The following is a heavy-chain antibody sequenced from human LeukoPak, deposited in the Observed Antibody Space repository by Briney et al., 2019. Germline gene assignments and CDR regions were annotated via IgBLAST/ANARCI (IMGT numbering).Heavy chain of an antibody. CDR3: ARTYGSGSLDY. CDR2: ISWNSGSI. CDR1: GFTFDNYA. V-gene: IGHV3-9*01. J-gene: IGHJ4*02. Sequence: GGSLRLSCAASGFTFDNYAMHWVRQAPGKGLEWVSGISWNSGSIDYADSVKGRFTISRDNAKNSIYLQMNTLRAEDTAVYYCARTYGSGSLDYGGQGTLVTVSS. D-gene: IGHD2-15*01.